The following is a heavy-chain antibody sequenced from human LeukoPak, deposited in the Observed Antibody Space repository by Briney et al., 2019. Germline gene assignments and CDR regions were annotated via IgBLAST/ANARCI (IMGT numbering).Heavy chain of an antibody. CDR3: GRGHWGLDY. CDR2: ISNSGSSI. V-gene: IGHV3-21*05. D-gene: IGHD7-27*01. Sequence: GGSLRLSCTASGFTFSNYWMTWARQAPGKGLEWVSYISNSGSSIYYADSVKGRFTTSRDNAENSLYLQMNSLRAEDTAVYYCGRGHWGLDYWGQGALVTVSS. J-gene: IGHJ4*02. CDR1: GFTFSNYW.